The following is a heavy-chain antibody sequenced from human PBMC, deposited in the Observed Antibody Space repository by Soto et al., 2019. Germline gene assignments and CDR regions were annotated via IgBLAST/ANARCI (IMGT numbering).Heavy chain of an antibody. CDR3: AKDSLGDYYYYGLDV. CDR2: IGGSGGTT. CDR1: VFTFSRFA. D-gene: IGHD2-15*01. J-gene: IGHJ6*02. Sequence: HPGGSLRLSCAASVFTFSRFAMNWVRQAPGKGLEWVSGIGGSGGTTYYADSVKDRFTISRDNAKNTLFLQMNSLRAEDTAIYYCAKDSLGDYYYYGLDVWGQGTTVTVSS. V-gene: IGHV3-23*01.